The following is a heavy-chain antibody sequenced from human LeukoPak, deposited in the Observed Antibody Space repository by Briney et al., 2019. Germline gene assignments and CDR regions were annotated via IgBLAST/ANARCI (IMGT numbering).Heavy chain of an antibody. D-gene: IGHD3-22*01. CDR3: ARELYYYDRPYFDY. J-gene: IGHJ4*02. CDR2: INHSGST. Sequence: SETLSLTCAVYGGSFSGYYWSWIRQPPGKGLEWIGEINHSGSTNYNPSLKSRVTISVDTSKNQFSLKLSSVTAADTAVYYCARELYYYDRPYFDYWGQGTLVTVSS. CDR1: GGSFSGYY. V-gene: IGHV4-34*01.